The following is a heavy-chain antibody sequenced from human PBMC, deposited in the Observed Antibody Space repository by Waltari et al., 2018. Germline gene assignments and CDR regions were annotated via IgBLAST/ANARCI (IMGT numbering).Heavy chain of an antibody. V-gene: IGHV4-39*07. J-gene: IGHJ3*02. CDR3: AGVVVPAATNAFDI. Sequence: QLQLQESGPGLVKPSETLSLTCTVSGGSISSSSYYWGWLRQPPGKGLEWIGSIYYSGSTYYNPSLKSRVTISVDTSKNQFSLKLSSVTAADTAVYYCAGVVVPAATNAFDIWGQGTMVTVSS. CDR2: IYYSGST. CDR1: GGSISSSSYY. D-gene: IGHD2-2*01.